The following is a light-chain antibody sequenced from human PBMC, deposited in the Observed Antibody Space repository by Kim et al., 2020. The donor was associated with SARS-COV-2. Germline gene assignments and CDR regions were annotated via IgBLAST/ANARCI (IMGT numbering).Light chain of an antibody. CDR2: GAF. Sequence: LYVSPGEKATLSCRCSQSVKNNLAWYQQTPGQAPRLLIHGAFTRATGIPARFSGSGSGTEFTLTISSLQSEDFAVYYCQQYYIWYTFGQGTKLEI. V-gene: IGKV3-15*01. J-gene: IGKJ2*01. CDR1: QSVKNN. CDR3: QQYYIWYT.